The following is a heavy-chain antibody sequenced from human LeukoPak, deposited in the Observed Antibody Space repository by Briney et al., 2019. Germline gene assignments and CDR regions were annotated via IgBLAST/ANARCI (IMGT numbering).Heavy chain of an antibody. Sequence: LSLTCTVSGYPISSGYYWGWIRQPPGKGLEWVAVIWYDRSKKFYADSVEGRFTISSDNSKNTLFLQMNSLRDEDTAVYYCAKGDNYKPLYFDNWGQGSLVTVTA. CDR1: GYPISSGYY. V-gene: IGHV3-33*06. CDR3: AKGDNYKPLYFDN. CDR2: IWYDRSKK. J-gene: IGHJ4*02. D-gene: IGHD1-20*01.